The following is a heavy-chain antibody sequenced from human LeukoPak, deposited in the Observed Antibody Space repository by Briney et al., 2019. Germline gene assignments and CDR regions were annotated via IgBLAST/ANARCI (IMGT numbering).Heavy chain of an antibody. CDR1: GGTLNSHT. D-gene: IGHD1-26*01. CDR3: ARVNLRGSQYNWFDP. J-gene: IGHJ5*02. CDR2: ITPIIDSA. Sequence: ASVKVSCKASGGTLNSHTFSWVRQAPGQGLEWMGRITPIIDSAKYAQNFQDRVSIIADKSTSTVYLELGSLRSEDTAVYFCARVNLRGSQYNWFDPWGQGTLVTVPS. V-gene: IGHV1-69*08.